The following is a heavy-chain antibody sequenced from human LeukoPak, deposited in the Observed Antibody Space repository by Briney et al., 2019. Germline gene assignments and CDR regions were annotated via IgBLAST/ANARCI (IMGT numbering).Heavy chain of an antibody. J-gene: IGHJ4*02. D-gene: IGHD1-26*01. CDR2: ISSNGDNT. V-gene: IGHV3-64*04. CDR1: GFTFSTYV. CDR3: AKIVGAFDY. Sequence: GGSLRLSCSVSGFTFSTYVMHWVRQAPGKGLEYVSAISSNGDNTYYADSVKGRFTISRDNSKNTLYLQMNSLRAEDTAVYYCAKIVGAFDYWGQGTLVTVSS.